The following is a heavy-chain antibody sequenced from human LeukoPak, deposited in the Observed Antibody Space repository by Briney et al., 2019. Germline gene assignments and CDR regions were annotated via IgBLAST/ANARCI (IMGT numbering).Heavy chain of an antibody. CDR2: IYTSGST. CDR1: GGSISSYY. D-gene: IGHD5-18*01. J-gene: IGHJ3*02. Sequence: PSETLSLTCTVSGGSISSYYWSWIRQPAGKGLEWIGRIYTSGSTNYNPSLKSRVTISVDTSKNQFSLKLSSVTAADTAVYYCARWPAMVRSLDAFDIWGQGTMVTVSS. V-gene: IGHV4-4*07. CDR3: ARWPAMVRSLDAFDI.